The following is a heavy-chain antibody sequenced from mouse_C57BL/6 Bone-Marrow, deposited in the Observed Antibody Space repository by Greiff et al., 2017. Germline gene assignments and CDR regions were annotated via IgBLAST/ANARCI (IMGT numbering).Heavy chain of an antibody. CDR1: GYTFTSYW. D-gene: IGHD3-3*01. CDR2: IDPSDSYT. V-gene: IGHV1-59*01. CDR3: AREGLHWYYAMDY. Sequence: VQLQQSGAELVRPGTSVKLSCKASGYTFTSYWMHWVKQRPGQGLEWIGVIDPSDSYTNYNQKFKGKATLTVDTSSSTAYMQLSSLTSEDSAVYYCAREGLHWYYAMDYWGQGTSVTVSS. J-gene: IGHJ4*01.